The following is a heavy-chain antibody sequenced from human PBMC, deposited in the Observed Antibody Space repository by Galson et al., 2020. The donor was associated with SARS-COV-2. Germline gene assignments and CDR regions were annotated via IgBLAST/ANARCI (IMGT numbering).Heavy chain of an antibody. CDR1: GFIFSSYG. V-gene: IGHV3-33*01. Sequence: GESLKISCAASGFIFSSYGMQWVRQAPGKEPEWLAHIWSDGSHQYYADSVKGRFTISRDDSKKTVFLQMSGLRDEDTATYYCSRDNVVNGYYGMDVWGQGTTVTVSS. J-gene: IGHJ6*02. CDR2: IWSDGSHQ. D-gene: IGHD2-15*01. CDR3: SRDNVVNGYYGMDV.